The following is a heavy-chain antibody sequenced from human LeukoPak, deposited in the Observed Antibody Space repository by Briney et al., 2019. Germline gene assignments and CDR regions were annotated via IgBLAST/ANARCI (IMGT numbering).Heavy chain of an antibody. V-gene: IGHV5-51*01. CDR2: IYPGDSDT. CDR3: ASPGPLIVATTFGFGY. CDR1: GYSFTSYW. J-gene: IGHJ4*02. D-gene: IGHD5-12*01. Sequence: KAGESLKISCKGSGYSFTSYWIGWVRQMPGKGLEWMGIIYPGDSDTRYSPSFQGQVTISADKSISTAYLQWSSLKASDTAMYYCASPGPLIVATTFGFGYWGQGTLVTVSS.